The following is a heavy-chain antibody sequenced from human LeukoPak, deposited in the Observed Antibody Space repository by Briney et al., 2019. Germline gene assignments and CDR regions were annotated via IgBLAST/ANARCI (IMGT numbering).Heavy chain of an antibody. CDR2: IYYSGST. D-gene: IGHD3-16*01. CDR1: GGSISSYY. J-gene: IGHJ1*01. Sequence: SETLSLTCTVSGGSISSYYWSWIRQPPGKGLEWIGYIYYSGSTNYNPSLKSRVTISVDTPKNQFSLKLSSVTAADTAVYYCARLGYDYALYWGQGTLVTVSS. CDR3: ARLGYDYALY. V-gene: IGHV4-59*08.